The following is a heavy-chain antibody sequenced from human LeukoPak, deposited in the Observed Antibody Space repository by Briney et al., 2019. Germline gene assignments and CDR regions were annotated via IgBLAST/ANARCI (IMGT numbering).Heavy chain of an antibody. V-gene: IGHV3-21*01. D-gene: IGHD3-22*01. Sequence: GGSLRLSCAASGFTFSSYSMNWVRQAPGKGLEWVSSISSSSSYIYYADSVKGRFTISRDNAKNSLYLQMTSLRAEDTAVYYCTREADTVIGSLDYWGQGTLVTVSS. CDR2: ISSSSSYI. CDR1: GFTFSSYS. J-gene: IGHJ4*02. CDR3: TREADTVIGSLDY.